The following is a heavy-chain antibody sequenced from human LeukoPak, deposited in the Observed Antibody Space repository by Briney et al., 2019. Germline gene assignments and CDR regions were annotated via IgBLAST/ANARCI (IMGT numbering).Heavy chain of an antibody. CDR1: GGSISSYY. CDR2: NYTSGST. D-gene: IGHD4-23*01. J-gene: IGHJ4*02. Sequence: PSETLSLTCTVSGGSISSYYWSWIRQPPGKGLEWIGYNYTSGSTNYNPSLKSRVTISVDTSKNHFSLKLSSVTAADTAVYYCARLRDYGGNPGLGGFDYWGQGTLVTVSS. V-gene: IGHV4-4*09. CDR3: ARLRDYGGNPGLGGFDY.